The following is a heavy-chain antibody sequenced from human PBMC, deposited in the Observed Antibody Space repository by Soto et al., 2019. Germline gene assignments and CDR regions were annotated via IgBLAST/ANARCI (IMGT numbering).Heavy chain of an antibody. CDR3: APHVSCSGGSCQYDAFAI. V-gene: IGHV3-23*01. CDR1: EFTVSGHA. J-gene: IGHJ3*02. Sequence: EVQVLESGGGLVQPGGSLRLSCEGSEFTVSGHAMTWIRQAPGKGPEWVSTITADGGTYYADSVKGRFAMSRDTSDHTXXLQMNSLGAEDTAAYYCAPHVSCSGGSCQYDAFAIRGQGTMVTVSS. CDR2: ITADGGT. D-gene: IGHD2-15*01.